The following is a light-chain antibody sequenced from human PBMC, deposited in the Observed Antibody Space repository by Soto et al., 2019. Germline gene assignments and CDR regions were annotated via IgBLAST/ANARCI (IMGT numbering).Light chain of an antibody. CDR2: LNSDGSH. CDR1: SEHSSYA. CDR3: QTWGTGIVV. Sequence: QLVLTQSPSASASLGASVKFTCTLSSEHSSYAIAWHQQQPEKGPRYLMKLNSDGSHNKGDGIPDRSSGSSSGAERYLTISSLQSEDEADYYCQTWGTGIVVFGGGTKLTVL. J-gene: IGLJ2*01. V-gene: IGLV4-69*01.